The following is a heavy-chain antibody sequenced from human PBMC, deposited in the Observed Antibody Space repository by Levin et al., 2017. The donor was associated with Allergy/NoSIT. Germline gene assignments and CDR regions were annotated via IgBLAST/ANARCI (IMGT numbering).Heavy chain of an antibody. J-gene: IGHJ4*02. CDR1: GGSISSSSKY. CDR2: DYYSGST. Sequence: PGGSLRLSCTVSGGSISSSSKYCGWVRQPPGTGLEWIASDYYSGSTYYNPSLKSRVTISVDTSKRQFSLRVNSVTAADTAVYYCATGDEGFDHWGQGTLVTVSS. CDR3: ATGDEGFDH. V-gene: IGHV4-39*07.